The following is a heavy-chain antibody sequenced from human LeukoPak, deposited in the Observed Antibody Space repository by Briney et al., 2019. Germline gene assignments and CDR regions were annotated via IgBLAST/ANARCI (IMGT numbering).Heavy chain of an antibody. Sequence: ASVKVSCKASGYTFSCYYIHSLRQSTGQRLGWMGMFIPSDGFTSYAQKFQGRVPMTEDTSTDTAYMELSSLRSEHTAVYYCATFRWVAASGYYFDYWGKETLVTVSS. D-gene: IGHD2-15*01. CDR1: GYTFSCYY. J-gene: IGHJ4*02. V-gene: IGHV1-46*01. CDR3: ATFRWVAASGYYFDY. CDR2: FIPSDGFT.